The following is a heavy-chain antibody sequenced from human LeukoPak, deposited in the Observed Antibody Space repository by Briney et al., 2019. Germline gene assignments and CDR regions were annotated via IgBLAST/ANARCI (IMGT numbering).Heavy chain of an antibody. J-gene: IGHJ6*03. CDR3: AKDLGGYYYYYMDV. Sequence: PGGSLRLSCAASGFTFSSYGMSCVSQPPGKGLECVSAISGSGGSTYYADSVKGRFTISRDNSKNTLYLQMNSLRAEDTAVYYCAKDLGGYYYYYMDVWGKGTTVTISS. V-gene: IGHV3-23*01. CDR2: ISGSGGST. D-gene: IGHD7-27*01. CDR1: GFTFSSYG.